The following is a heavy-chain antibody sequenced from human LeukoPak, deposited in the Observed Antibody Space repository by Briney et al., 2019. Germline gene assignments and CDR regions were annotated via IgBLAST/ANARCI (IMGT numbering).Heavy chain of an antibody. J-gene: IGHJ4*02. D-gene: IGHD3-9*01. CDR2: IIPIFGTA. Sequence: GASVKVSCKASGGTFSSYAISWVRQAPGQGLEWMGGIIPIFGTANYAQKFQGRVTITADESTSTAYMELSSLRSEDTAVYYCASYNILTGYRTTLIDYWGQGTLVTVSS. CDR1: GGTFSSYA. V-gene: IGHV1-69*13. CDR3: ASYNILTGYRTTLIDY.